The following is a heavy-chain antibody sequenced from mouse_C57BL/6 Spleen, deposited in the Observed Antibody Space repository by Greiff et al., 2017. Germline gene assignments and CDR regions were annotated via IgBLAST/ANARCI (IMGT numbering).Heavy chain of an antibody. CDR3: ARREGYGYDEGYAMDY. J-gene: IGHJ4*01. D-gene: IGHD2-2*01. V-gene: IGHV1-77*01. CDR1: GYTFTDYY. Sequence: VHLVESGAELVKPGASVKISCKASGYTFTDYYINWVKQRPGQGLEWIGKIGPGSGSTYYNEKFKGKATLTADKSSSTAYMQLSSLTSEDSAVYFCARREGYGYDEGYAMDYWGQGTSVTVSS. CDR2: IGPGSGST.